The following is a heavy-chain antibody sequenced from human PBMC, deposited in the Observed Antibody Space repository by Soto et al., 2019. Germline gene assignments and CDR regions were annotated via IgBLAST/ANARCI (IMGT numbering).Heavy chain of an antibody. Sequence: EVQLVESGGGLVKPGGSRRLSCAAAGFTFSNAWMSWVRQAPGKGLEWVGRIKSKTDGGTTDYAAPVKGRLTISIDDSKNTLYLQMNSLKTEDTAVYYCTTSNVDTAMVSFDYWGQGTLVTVSS. CDR3: TTSNVDTAMVSFDY. V-gene: IGHV3-15*01. CDR1: GFTFSNAW. D-gene: IGHD5-18*01. CDR2: IKSKTDGGTT. J-gene: IGHJ4*02.